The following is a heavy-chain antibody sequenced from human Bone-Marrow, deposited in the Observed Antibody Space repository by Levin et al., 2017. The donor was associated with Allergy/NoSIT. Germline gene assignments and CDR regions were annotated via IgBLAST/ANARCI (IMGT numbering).Heavy chain of an antibody. CDR2: IYHSGST. D-gene: IGHD2-15*01. V-gene: IGHV4-30-2*01. CDR3: AREHNYCSGGSCYSLAFDI. Sequence: SPTLSLTCAVSGGSISSGGYSWSWIRQPPGKGLEWIGYIYHSGSTYYNPSLKSRVTISVDRSKNQFSLKLSSVTAADTAVYYCAREHNYCSGGSCYSLAFDIWGQGTMVTVSS. CDR1: GGSISSGGYS. J-gene: IGHJ3*02.